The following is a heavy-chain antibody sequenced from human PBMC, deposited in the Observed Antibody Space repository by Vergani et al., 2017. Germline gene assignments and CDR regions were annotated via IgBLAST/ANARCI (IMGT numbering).Heavy chain of an antibody. CDR2: ISGSGGST. CDR1: GFTFSSYA. CDR3: ARDFQPNYYDSSGYYSGLDY. V-gene: IGHV3-23*01. Sequence: EVQLLESGGGLVQPGGSLRLSCAASGFTFSSYAMSWVRQAPGKGLEWVSAISGSGGSTYYADSVKGRFTISRDNSKNTLYLQMNSLRAEDTAVYYCARDFQPNYYDSSGYYSGLDYWGQGTLVTVSS. J-gene: IGHJ4*02. D-gene: IGHD3-22*01.